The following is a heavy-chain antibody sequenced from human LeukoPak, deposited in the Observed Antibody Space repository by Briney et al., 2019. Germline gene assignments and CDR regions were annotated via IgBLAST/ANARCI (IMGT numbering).Heavy chain of an antibody. J-gene: IGHJ4*02. CDR1: GGSFSGYY. CDR3: ARRAGDFWSGYPAQYYFDY. D-gene: IGHD3-3*01. Sequence: SETLSLTCAVYGGSFSGYYWSWIRQPPGKGLEWIGEINHSGSTNYNPSLKSRVTISVDTSKNQFSLKLSSVTAADTAVYYCARRAGDFWSGYPAQYYFDYWGQGTLVTVSS. V-gene: IGHV4-34*01. CDR2: INHSGST.